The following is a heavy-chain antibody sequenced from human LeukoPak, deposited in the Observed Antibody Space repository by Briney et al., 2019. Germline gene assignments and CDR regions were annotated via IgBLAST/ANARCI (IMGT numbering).Heavy chain of an antibody. D-gene: IGHD6-19*01. J-gene: IGHJ5*02. Sequence: SETLSLTCTVSGGSISSGSYYWSWIRQPPGKGLEWIGSIYYSGSTYYNPSLKSRVTISVDTSKNQFSLKLSSVTAADTAVYYCARRAVAGTHWFDPWGQGTLVTVSS. CDR2: IYYSGST. CDR1: GGSISSGSYY. CDR3: ARRAVAGTHWFDP. V-gene: IGHV4-39*07.